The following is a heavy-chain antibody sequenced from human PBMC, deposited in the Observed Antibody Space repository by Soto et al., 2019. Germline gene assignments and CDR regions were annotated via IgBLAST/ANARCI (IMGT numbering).Heavy chain of an antibody. CDR1: GGSISSYY. CDR3: ARVADSSSWYGNGVWFDP. Sequence: SETLSLTCTVSGGSISSYYWSWIRQPPGKGLEWIGYIYYSGSTNYNPSLKSRVTISVDTSKNQFSLKLSSVTAADTAVYYCARVADSSSWYGNGVWFDPWGQGTLVTVSS. CDR2: IYYSGST. D-gene: IGHD6-13*01. J-gene: IGHJ5*02. V-gene: IGHV4-59*01.